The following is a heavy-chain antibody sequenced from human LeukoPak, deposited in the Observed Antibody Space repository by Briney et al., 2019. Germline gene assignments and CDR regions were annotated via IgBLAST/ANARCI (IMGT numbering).Heavy chain of an antibody. CDR2: INWNGVST. D-gene: IGHD3-3*01. J-gene: IGHJ4*02. CDR3: AREDQRFLEWLLYGPFDY. Sequence: GGSLRLSCVASGLTFDDYGMSWVRQAPGKGLEWVSGINWNGVSTGYADSVKGRFTISRDNAKNTLYLQMNSLRAEDTAVYYCAREDQRFLEWLLYGPFDYWGQGTLVTVSS. CDR1: GLTFDDYG. V-gene: IGHV3-20*04.